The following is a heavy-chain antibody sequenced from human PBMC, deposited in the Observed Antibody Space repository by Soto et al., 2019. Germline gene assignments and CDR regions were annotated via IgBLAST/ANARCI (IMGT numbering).Heavy chain of an antibody. V-gene: IGHV1-3*01. Sequence: GASVKVSCKASGYTFSNYAIHWVRQAPGQRLEWMGWINAGNGNTKYSQKFQGRVTITRDTSTSTAYMELRSLRSDDTAVYYCALNGRPPHIAAAGTPWFDPWGQGTLVTVSS. CDR2: INAGNGNT. J-gene: IGHJ5*02. CDR3: ALNGRPPHIAAAGTPWFDP. D-gene: IGHD6-13*01. CDR1: GYTFSNYA.